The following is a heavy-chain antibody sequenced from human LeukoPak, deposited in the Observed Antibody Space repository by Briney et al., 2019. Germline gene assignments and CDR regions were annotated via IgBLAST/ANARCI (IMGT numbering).Heavy chain of an antibody. CDR1: GFPFIRHA. V-gene: IGHV3-64*04. CDR2: INDNGGIT. CDR3: ASRVGNARFDY. D-gene: IGHD1-1*01. J-gene: IGHJ4*02. Sequence: GGSLRLSCSGAGFPFIRHAMHWVRQAPGKGLEYVSTINDNGGITYYADSVRGRFTISRDNAKNALYLQMNSLRVEDTAVYYCASRVGNARFDYWGRGTLVTVSS.